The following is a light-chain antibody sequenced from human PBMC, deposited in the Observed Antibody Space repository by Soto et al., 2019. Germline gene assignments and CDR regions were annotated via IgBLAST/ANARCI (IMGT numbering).Light chain of an antibody. CDR2: DFT. J-gene: IGLJ2*01. CDR3: SSYTTTTTLVV. V-gene: IGLV2-14*03. CDR1: SSDIGSYNY. Sequence: QSALAQPASVSGSPGQSITISCSGSSSDIGSYNYVSWYQQHPGKAPNLMIYDFTNRPSGVSVRFSGSKSGDTASLTIFGLQADDEADYYCSSYTTTTTLVVFGGGTQLTVL.